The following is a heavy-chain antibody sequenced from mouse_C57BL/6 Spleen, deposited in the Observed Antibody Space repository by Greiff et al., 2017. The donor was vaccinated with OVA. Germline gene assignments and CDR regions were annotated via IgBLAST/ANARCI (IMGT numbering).Heavy chain of an antibody. J-gene: IGHJ1*03. CDR1: GYTFTSYW. V-gene: IGHV1-50*01. D-gene: IGHD1-1*01. Sequence: VQLQQPGAELVKPGASVKLSCKASGYTFTSYWMQWVKQRPGQGLEWIGEIDPSDSYTNYNQKFKGKATLTVDTSSSTAYMQLSSLTSEDSAVYYWASFITTVVATKYFDVWGTGTTVTVSS. CDR2: IDPSDSYT. CDR3: ASFITTVVATKYFDV.